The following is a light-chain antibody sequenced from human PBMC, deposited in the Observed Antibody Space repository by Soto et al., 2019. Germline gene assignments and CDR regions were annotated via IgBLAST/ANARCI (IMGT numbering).Light chain of an antibody. J-gene: IGKJ4*01. Sequence: QLSHSPSSLSASVGDKVPIPCRASQGIGSYLGWYQQKPGKAPNLLIYAASTLQSGVPSRFSGSGSETEFTLTITYVQPEDFATYYCQQGYSIHALTFGGGTKV. CDR1: QGIGSY. CDR3: QQGYSIHALT. CDR2: AAS. V-gene: IGKV1-9*01.